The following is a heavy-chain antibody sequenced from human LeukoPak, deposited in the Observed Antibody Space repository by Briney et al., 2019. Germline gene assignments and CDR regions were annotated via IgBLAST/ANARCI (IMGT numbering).Heavy chain of an antibody. Sequence: QPGRALRLSCAASGFTFSSYPMHWVRQAPGKGLEWVAVISHDGSDKFYADSVKGRFTISRDNSKNTLSLQMNSLRAEDTAVYYCARVSQVYYNGMDVWGQGTTVTVSS. CDR1: GFTFSSYP. V-gene: IGHV3-30*07. CDR2: ISHDGSDK. CDR3: ARVSQVYYNGMDV. J-gene: IGHJ6*02.